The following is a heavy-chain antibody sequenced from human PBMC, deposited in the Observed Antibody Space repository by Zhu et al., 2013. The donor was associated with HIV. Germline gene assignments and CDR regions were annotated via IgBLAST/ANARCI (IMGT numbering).Heavy chain of an antibody. V-gene: IGHV1-2*02. Sequence: VQLVQSGAEVKNPGASVKVSCKASGYTFTSYGISWVRQAPGQGLEWMGWINLNSGGTKYAQKFQGRVTMTRDTSINTAYMDLSRLKSDDAAVYYCARGEGPLAYDYIWGPFDYWGQGTLVTVSS. CDR2: INLNSGGT. CDR1: GYTFTSYG. CDR3: ARGEGPLAYDYIWGPFDY. D-gene: IGHD3-16*01. J-gene: IGHJ4*02.